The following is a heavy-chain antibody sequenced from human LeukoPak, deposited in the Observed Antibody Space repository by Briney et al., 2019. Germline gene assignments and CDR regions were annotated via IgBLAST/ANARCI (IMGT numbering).Heavy chain of an antibody. CDR1: GFTFSSYW. D-gene: IGHD2-2*01. J-gene: IGHJ5*02. Sequence: GGSLRLSCAASGFTFSSYWMSWVRQAPGKGLERVANIKQDGSEKYYVDSVKGRFTISRDNAKNSLYLQMNSLRAEDTAVYYCARALVVPAVEGAWFDPWGQGTLVTVSS. CDR2: IKQDGSEK. CDR3: ARALVVPAVEGAWFDP. V-gene: IGHV3-7*01.